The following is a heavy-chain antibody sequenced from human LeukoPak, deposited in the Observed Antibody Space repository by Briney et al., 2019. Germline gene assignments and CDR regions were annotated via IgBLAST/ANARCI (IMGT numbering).Heavy chain of an antibody. CDR1: GGSVSSGSYY. J-gene: IGHJ5*02. V-gene: IGHV4-61*01. D-gene: IGHD2-15*01. Sequence: SETLSLTCTVSGGSVSSGSYYWSWIRQPPGKGLEWIGYIYYSGSTNYNPSLKSRVTISVDTSKNQFSLKLSSVTAADTAVYYRARGGVVVAATLDPWGQGTLVTVSS. CDR3: ARGGVVVAATLDP. CDR2: IYYSGST.